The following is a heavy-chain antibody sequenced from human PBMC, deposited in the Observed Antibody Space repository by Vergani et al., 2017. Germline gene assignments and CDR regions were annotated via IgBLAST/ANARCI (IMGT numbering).Heavy chain of an antibody. Sequence: QVQLQESGPRLVRPSQTLSLTCTVSGGSINTGAYYWSWIRQPAGKGLEWIGRVYTSGMTNYNPSLKSRVTILVDRSKSQLSLKLTSVTAGDTAVYFCARGDTAMDDAFDIWGQGTMVTVSS. CDR3: ARGDTAMDDAFDI. CDR1: GGSINTGAYY. J-gene: IGHJ3*02. V-gene: IGHV4-61*02. D-gene: IGHD5-18*01. CDR2: VYTSGMT.